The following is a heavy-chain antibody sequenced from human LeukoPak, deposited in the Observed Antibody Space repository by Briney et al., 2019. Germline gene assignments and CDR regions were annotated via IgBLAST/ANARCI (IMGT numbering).Heavy chain of an antibody. D-gene: IGHD2-2*01. CDR1: GGSISISSYY. CDR3: TRGASPGGMDV. J-gene: IGHJ6*02. V-gene: IGHV4-61*02. CDR2: IYTSGST. Sequence: SETLSLTCTISGGSISISSYYWNWIRQPAGKGLDWIVRIYTSGSTNYNPSLKSRGTMSLDTSKNQFSLKLRSVTAADTAVYYCTRGASPGGMDVWGQGTTVTVSS.